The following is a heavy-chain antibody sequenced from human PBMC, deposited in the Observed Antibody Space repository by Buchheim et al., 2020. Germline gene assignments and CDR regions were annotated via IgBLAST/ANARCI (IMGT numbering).Heavy chain of an antibody. CDR3: AKGRGESRYRSFDS. D-gene: IGHD3-16*01. CDR2: IKPDGSQE. CDR1: GFTFTTYS. V-gene: IGHV3-7*01. J-gene: IGHJ4*02. Sequence: EVQVVESGGGLVQPGGSLRLSCAASGFTFTTYSMNWVRQAPGKGLEWVANIKPDGSQEYYVDSVKGRFTISRDNAKNSLYLQMNSLTDEDTAIYYCAKGRGESRYRSFDSWGQGTL.